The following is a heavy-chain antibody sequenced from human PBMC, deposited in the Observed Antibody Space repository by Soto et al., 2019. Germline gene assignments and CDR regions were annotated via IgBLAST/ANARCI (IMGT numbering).Heavy chain of an antibody. V-gene: IGHV4-30-4*01. Sequence: SETLSLTCTVSGGSAPSDEDYWTWIRQSPGKGLKWIGYISNSASTGYNPSLKTRLSMSVDRSKNQFTLRLTSVTAADTAVYFCATESGSTYGYFDHWGQGTQVTVSS. CDR2: ISNSAST. CDR3: ATESGSTYGYFDH. J-gene: IGHJ4*02. CDR1: GGSAPSDEDY. D-gene: IGHD5-18*01.